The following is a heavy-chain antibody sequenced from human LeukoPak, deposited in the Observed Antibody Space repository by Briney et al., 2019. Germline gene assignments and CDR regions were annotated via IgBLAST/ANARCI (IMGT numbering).Heavy chain of an antibody. CDR3: ASSQYITMVRGEVPFDI. CDR1: GYSFTSYW. D-gene: IGHD3-10*01. CDR2: IYPGDSDT. V-gene: IGHV5-51*01. Sequence: GESLKISCKGSGYSFTSYWIGWVRQMPGKGLEWMGIIYPGDSDTRYSPSFQGQVTISAGKSISTAYLQWSSLKASDTAMYYCASSQYITMVRGEVPFDIWGQGTMVTVSS. J-gene: IGHJ3*02.